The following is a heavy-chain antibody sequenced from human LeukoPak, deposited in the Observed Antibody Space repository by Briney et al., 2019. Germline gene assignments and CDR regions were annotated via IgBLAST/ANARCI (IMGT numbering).Heavy chain of an antibody. CDR2: ISYDGSNK. Sequence: GGSLRLSCAASGFTFSSYAMHWVRQAPGKGLEWVAVISYDGSNKYYADSVKGRFTISRDNSKNTLYLQMNSLRAEDTAVYYCAKWKYSNSGIDDYWGQGTLVTVSS. CDR3: AKWKYSNSGIDDY. V-gene: IGHV3-30-3*02. CDR1: GFTFSSYA. J-gene: IGHJ4*02. D-gene: IGHD6-6*01.